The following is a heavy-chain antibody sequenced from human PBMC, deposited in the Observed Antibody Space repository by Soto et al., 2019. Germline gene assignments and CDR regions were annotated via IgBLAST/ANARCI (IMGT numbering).Heavy chain of an antibody. D-gene: IGHD6-13*01. CDR3: AREGGGIAEAGAGSDPFDI. CDR2: LNPNSGDT. Sequence: ASVKVSCKASGYTLSDYYMHWVRQAPGQGLEWMGWLNPNSGDTNYAQKFQGWVTMTRDTSITTAYMELSRQKSDDTAVHYCAREGGGIAEAGAGSDPFDIWGQGRMVTVSS. CDR1: GYTLSDYY. V-gene: IGHV1-2*04. J-gene: IGHJ3*02.